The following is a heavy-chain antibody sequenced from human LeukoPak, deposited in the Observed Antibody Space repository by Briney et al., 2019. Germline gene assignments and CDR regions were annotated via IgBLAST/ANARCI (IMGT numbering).Heavy chain of an antibody. CDR3: ARDRGSSGWYEFDY. D-gene: IGHD6-19*01. CDR1: GFTSSSDW. Sequence: PGGSLRISCAASGFTSSSDWMSWVRQAPGKGLERVANIKQDGSEKYYVDSVKGRFTISRVNAKNSLYLQMNSLRAEDTAVYYCARDRGSSGWYEFDYWGQGTLVTVSS. CDR2: IKQDGSEK. J-gene: IGHJ4*02. V-gene: IGHV3-7*01.